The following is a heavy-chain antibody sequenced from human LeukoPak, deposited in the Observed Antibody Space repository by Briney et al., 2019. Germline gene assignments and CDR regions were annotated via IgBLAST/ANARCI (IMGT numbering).Heavy chain of an antibody. CDR3: AKTLRSGDWYFDY. Sequence: GGSLRLSCVPSGFTFNSYAMSWVRQAPGQGLEWVPTISVTGSSTYYADSVKGRFTTSRDNSKNTLYLQMNGLRVEDTAVYYCAKTLRSGDWYFDYWGQGTLVTVSS. V-gene: IGHV3-23*01. CDR1: GFTFNSYA. D-gene: IGHD2-21*02. J-gene: IGHJ4*02. CDR2: ISVTGSST.